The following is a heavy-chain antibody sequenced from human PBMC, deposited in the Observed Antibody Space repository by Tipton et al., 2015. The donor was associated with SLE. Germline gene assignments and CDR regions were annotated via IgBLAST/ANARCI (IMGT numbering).Heavy chain of an antibody. J-gene: IGHJ1*01. CDR2: ISGSGGST. CDR3: ANKFEYFQH. Sequence: AVSGFTFSSYAMSWVRQAPGKGLEWVSAISGSGGSTYYADSVKGRFTISRDNSKNTLYLQMNSLRAEDTAVYYCANKFEYFQHWGQGTLVTVSS. CDR1: GFTFSSYA. V-gene: IGHV3-23*01.